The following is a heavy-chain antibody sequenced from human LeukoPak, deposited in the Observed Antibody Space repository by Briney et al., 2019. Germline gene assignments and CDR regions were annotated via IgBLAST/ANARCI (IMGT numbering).Heavy chain of an antibody. CDR1: GFTFSSYW. D-gene: IGHD1-26*01. Sequence: GGSLRLSCAASGFTFSSYWMSWVRQAPGKGLGWVANIKQDGSEKYYVDSVKGRFTISRDNAKSSLYLQMNSLRAEDTAVYYCAREGALYYFDYWGQGTLVTVSS. CDR2: IKQDGSEK. V-gene: IGHV3-7*01. CDR3: AREGALYYFDY. J-gene: IGHJ4*02.